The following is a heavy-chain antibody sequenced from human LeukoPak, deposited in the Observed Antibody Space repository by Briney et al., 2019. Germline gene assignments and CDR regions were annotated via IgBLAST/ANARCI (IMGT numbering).Heavy chain of an antibody. J-gene: IGHJ3*02. V-gene: IGHV3-21*01. Sequence: GGSLRLSCAASGFTFSSYSMNWVRQAPGKGLEWVSSISSSSSYIYYADSVKGRFTISRDNAKNSLYLQMNSLRAEDTAVYYCAREDCSSTSCYVGDWRQVNAFDIWGQGTMVTVSS. D-gene: IGHD2-2*01. CDR3: AREDCSSTSCYVGDWRQVNAFDI. CDR2: ISSSSSYI. CDR1: GFTFSSYS.